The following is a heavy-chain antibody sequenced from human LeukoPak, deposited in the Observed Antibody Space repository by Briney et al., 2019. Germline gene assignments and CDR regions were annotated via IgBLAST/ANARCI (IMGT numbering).Heavy chain of an antibody. CDR1: GFTVSSSY. CDR2: IYSDGDT. CDR3: ARGSAGVDISWRVDYGMHV. D-gene: IGHD2-15*01. Sequence: PGGSLRLSCAASGFTVSSSYMSWVGQAPGKGLECVSVIYSDGDTYYADSVKGRFTVSRHNSKNTLYLDMSSLSAEDTAVYYCARGSAGVDISWRVDYGMHVWGQGTTVTVSS. J-gene: IGHJ6*02. V-gene: IGHV3-53*04.